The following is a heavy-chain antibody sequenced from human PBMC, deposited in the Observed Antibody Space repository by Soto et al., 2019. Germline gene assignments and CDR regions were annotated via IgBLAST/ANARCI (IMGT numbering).Heavy chain of an antibody. CDR3: AGSGIVGSGGGSYGREV. D-gene: IGHD2-15*01. J-gene: IGHJ6*01. CDR1: GYSFTSYW. V-gene: IGHV5-10-1*01. Sequence: GESRKISCKGSGYSFTSYWISWVRQMPGKGLEWMGRIDPSDSYTHYSPSFQGHVTISADKSISTAYLQWSSLKASDTDMYYCAGSGIVGSGGGSYGREVWGQGTPVTVAS. CDR2: IDPSDSYT.